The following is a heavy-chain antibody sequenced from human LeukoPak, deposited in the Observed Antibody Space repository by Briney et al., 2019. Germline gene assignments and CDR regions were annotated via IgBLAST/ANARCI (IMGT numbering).Heavy chain of an antibody. CDR2: IYSSGST. D-gene: IGHD4-17*01. J-gene: IGHJ6*02. V-gene: IGHV4-61*02. CDR3: ARDDYGDSGYYYFGMDV. CDR1: GGSISSGSYY. Sequence: SQTLSLTCTVSGGSISSGSYYWSWIRQPAGKGLEWIGRIYSSGSTDYNPSLKRRVTISVDTSKNQFSLKLNSVTAADTAVYYCARDDYGDSGYYYFGMDVWGQGTTATVSS.